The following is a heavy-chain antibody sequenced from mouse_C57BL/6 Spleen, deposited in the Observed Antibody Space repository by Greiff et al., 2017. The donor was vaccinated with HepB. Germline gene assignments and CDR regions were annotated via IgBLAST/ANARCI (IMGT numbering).Heavy chain of an antibody. Sequence: VQLQQSGPELVKPGASVKISCKASGYAFSSSWMNWVKQRPGKGLEWIGRIYPGDGDTNYNGKFKGKATLTADKSSSTAYMQLSSLTSEDSAVYFCARSPLYYDYDEFAYWGQGTLVTVSA. CDR2: IYPGDGDT. CDR3: ARSPLYYDYDEFAY. J-gene: IGHJ3*01. D-gene: IGHD2-4*01. CDR1: GYAFSSSW. V-gene: IGHV1-82*01.